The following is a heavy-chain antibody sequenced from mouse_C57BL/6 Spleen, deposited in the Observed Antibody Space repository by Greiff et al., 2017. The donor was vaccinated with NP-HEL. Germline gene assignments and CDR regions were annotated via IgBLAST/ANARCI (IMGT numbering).Heavy chain of an antibody. CDR3: ARHEGKHSYWFAY. CDR1: GYTFTEYT. CDR2: FYPGSGSI. V-gene: IGHV1-62-2*01. J-gene: IGHJ3*01. Sequence: QVQLKESGAELVKPGASVKLSCKASGYTFTEYTIHWVKQRPGQGLEWIGWFYPGSGSIKYNEKFKDKATLTADKSSSTAYMELSSMTSEDSAVYFCARHEGKHSYWFAYWGQGTLVTVSA.